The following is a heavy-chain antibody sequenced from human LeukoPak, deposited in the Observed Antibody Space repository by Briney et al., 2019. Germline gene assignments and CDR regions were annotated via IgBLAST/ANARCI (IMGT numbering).Heavy chain of an antibody. J-gene: IGHJ4*02. CDR3: ARGAASGGYDY. V-gene: IGHV3-64*01. Sequence: GGSLRLSCAVSGFIYSDYDVHWVRQAPGKGLEFVSAITSNGGRTFYANSVKGRFTISRDNSKNALYLQIDSLRADDMAVYYCARGAASGGYDYWGQGALVTVSS. CDR1: GFIYSDYD. CDR2: ITSNGGRT. D-gene: IGHD3-10*01.